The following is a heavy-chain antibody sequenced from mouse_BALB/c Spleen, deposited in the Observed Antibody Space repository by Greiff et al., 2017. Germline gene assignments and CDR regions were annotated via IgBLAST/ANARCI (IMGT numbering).Heavy chain of an antibody. CDR3: ARGIRNWYFDV. Sequence: VQLQESGAELARPGASVKLSCKASGYTFTSYWMQWVKQRPGQGLEWIGAIYPGDGDTRYTQKFKGKATLTADKSSSTAYMQLSSLASEDSAVYYCARGIRNWYFDVWGAGTTVTVSS. CDR1: GYTFTSYW. V-gene: IGHV1-87*01. J-gene: IGHJ1*01. CDR2: IYPGDGDT.